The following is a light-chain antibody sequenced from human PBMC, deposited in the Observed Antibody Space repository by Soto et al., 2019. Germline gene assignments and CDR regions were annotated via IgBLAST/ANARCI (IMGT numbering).Light chain of an antibody. Sequence: EIVMTQSPATLSVSPGERATLSCRASPSISSNLAWYQQKPGQAPRLLLYGASTRATGIPARFSGSGSGTEFTLTISSLQSEDFAVYYWQQYNNWPPLTFGGGNKVEIK. V-gene: IGKV3-15*01. CDR1: PSISSN. J-gene: IGKJ4*01. CDR3: QQYNNWPPLT. CDR2: GAS.